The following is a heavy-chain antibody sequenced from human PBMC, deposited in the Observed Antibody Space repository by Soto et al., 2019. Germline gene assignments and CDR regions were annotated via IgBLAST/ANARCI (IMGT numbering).Heavy chain of an antibody. V-gene: IGHV3-23*01. Sequence: PRGSLRLSCAASGFRFSNYAMNWVRQAPGRGLEWVSAISNSFSDGNTHYADSVKGRFTISRHNDKNTVFLEMNGLRAEDTAVYYCAKVFSPEGGNYFDYWGQGTLVTVSS. CDR1: GFRFSNYA. CDR3: AKVFSPEGGNYFDY. CDR2: ISNSFSDGNT. J-gene: IGHJ4*02.